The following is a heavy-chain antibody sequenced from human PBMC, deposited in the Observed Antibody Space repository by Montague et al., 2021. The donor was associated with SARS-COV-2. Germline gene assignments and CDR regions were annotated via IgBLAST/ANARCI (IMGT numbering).Heavy chain of an antibody. Sequence: SLRLSCAASGFTFSSYAMHWVRQAPGKGLEWVAVISYDGSNKYYADSVKGRFTISRDNAKNSLYLQMNSLRAEDTAVYYCARDRLVKYVDYYYYYGMGVWGQGTTVTVSS. V-gene: IGHV3-30-3*01. CDR1: GFTFSSYA. J-gene: IGHJ6*02. D-gene: IGHD6-6*01. CDR2: ISYDGSNK. CDR3: ARDRLVKYVDYYYYYGMGV.